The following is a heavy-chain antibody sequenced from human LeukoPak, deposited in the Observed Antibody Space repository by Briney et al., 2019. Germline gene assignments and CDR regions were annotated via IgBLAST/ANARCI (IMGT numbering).Heavy chain of an antibody. V-gene: IGHV4-61*01. CDR1: GGSVSSGSYY. CDR2: IYYSGST. J-gene: IGHJ3*02. D-gene: IGHD3-10*01. Sequence: SETLSLTCTVSGGSVSSGSYYWSWIRQPPGKGLEWIGYIYYSGSTNYNPSLKSRVTISVDTSKNQFSLKLSSVTAADTAVCYCARSLITMVRGVPPVGAFDIWGQGTMVTVSS. CDR3: ARSLITMVRGVPPVGAFDI.